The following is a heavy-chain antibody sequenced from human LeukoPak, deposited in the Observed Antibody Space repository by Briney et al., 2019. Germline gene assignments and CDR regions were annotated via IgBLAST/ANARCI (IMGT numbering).Heavy chain of an antibody. Sequence: GGSLRLSCAASGFTLSSSWMTWVRQAPGKGLEAVANMKQDGSEKYYVDSVKGRFTISRDNAKNSLYLQMDSLRAEDTAVYYCARPGSTWRFDYWGQGTLVTVSS. D-gene: IGHD2-2*01. J-gene: IGHJ4*02. V-gene: IGHV3-7*01. CDR3: ARPGSTWRFDY. CDR1: GFTLSSSW. CDR2: MKQDGSEK.